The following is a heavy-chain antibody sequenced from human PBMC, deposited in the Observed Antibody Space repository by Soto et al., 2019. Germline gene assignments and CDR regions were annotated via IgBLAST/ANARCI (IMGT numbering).Heavy chain of an antibody. V-gene: IGHV3-21*01. CDR1: GFTFSSYS. J-gene: IGHJ4*02. Sequence: GTLRLSCAASGFTFSSYSMNWVRQAPGKGLEWVSSISSSSSYIYYADSVKGRFTISRDNAKNSLYLQMNSLRAEDTAVYYCARDSYCSGGSCYSGSPYWGQGTLVTVSS. D-gene: IGHD2-15*01. CDR3: ARDSYCSGGSCYSGSPY. CDR2: ISSSSSYI.